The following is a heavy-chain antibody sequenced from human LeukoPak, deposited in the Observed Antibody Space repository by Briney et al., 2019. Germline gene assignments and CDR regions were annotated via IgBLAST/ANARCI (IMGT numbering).Heavy chain of an antibody. CDR3: ARDPRYSSSSPYYFDY. D-gene: IGHD6-6*01. Sequence: ASVKVSCKASGYTFTGYYMHSVRQAPGQGLEWMGWINPNSGGTNYAQKFQGRVTMTRDTSISTAYMELSRLRSDDTAVHYCARDPRYSSSSPYYFDYWGQGTLVTVSS. J-gene: IGHJ4*02. CDR1: GYTFTGYY. CDR2: INPNSGGT. V-gene: IGHV1-2*02.